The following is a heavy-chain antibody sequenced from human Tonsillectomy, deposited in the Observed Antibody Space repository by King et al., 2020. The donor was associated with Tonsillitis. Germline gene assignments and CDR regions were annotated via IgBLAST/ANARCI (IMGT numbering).Heavy chain of an antibody. CDR2: ISSSSSTI. CDR1: GFTFSSYS. J-gene: IGHJ4*02. D-gene: IGHD6-19*01. V-gene: IGHV3-48*02. CDR3: ARVERGIAVAEYYFDY. Sequence: VQLVESGGGLVQPGGSLRLSCAASGFTFSSYSMNWVRQAPGKGLEWVSYISSSSSTIYYADSVKGRFTISRDNAKNSLYLQMNSLRDEDTAVYYCARVERGIAVAEYYFDYWGQGTLVTVSS.